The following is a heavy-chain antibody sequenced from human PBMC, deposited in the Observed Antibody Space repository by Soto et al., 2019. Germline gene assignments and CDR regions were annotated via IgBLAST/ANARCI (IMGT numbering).Heavy chain of an antibody. D-gene: IGHD3-10*01. CDR1: GFTFSSYG. V-gene: IGHV3-30*18. CDR2: ISYDGSNK. CDR3: AKERFGELLYYFDY. J-gene: IGHJ4*02. Sequence: GGSLRLSCAASGFTFSSYGMHWVRQAPGKGLEWVAVISYDGSNKYYADSVKGRFTISRDNSKNTLYLQMNSLRAEDTAVYYCAKERFGELLYYFDYWGQGTLVTVSS.